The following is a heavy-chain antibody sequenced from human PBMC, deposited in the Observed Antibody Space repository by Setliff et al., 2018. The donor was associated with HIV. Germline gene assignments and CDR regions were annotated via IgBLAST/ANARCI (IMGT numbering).Heavy chain of an antibody. D-gene: IGHD3-22*01. CDR3: ARIFDSSGYHDF. CDR1: GYTFTDHY. CDR2: INANSGGT. V-gene: IGHV1-2*06. Sequence: ASVKVSCKASGYTFTDHYIHWVRQAPGQGLECLGRINANSGGTDYAQKFKGGVTMTRDTSINTAYMEVTRLRSDDTAVYFCARIFDSSGYHDFWGQGTLVTVSS. J-gene: IGHJ4*02.